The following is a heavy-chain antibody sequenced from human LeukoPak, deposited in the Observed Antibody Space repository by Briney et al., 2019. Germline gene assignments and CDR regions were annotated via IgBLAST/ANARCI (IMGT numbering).Heavy chain of an antibody. CDR3: ARATVVTLFYRPDAFDI. J-gene: IGHJ3*02. CDR2: ISSSSSYI. Sequence: GGSLRLSCVVSGFTFSTYGMSWVRQAPGKGLEWVSSISSSSSYIYYADSVKGRFTISRDNAKNSLYLQMNSLRAEDTAVYYCARATVVTLFYRPDAFDIRGQGTMVTVSS. CDR1: GFTFSTYG. V-gene: IGHV3-21*01. D-gene: IGHD4-23*01.